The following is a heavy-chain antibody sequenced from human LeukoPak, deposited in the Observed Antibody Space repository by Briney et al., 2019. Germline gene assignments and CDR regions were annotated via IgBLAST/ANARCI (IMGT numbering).Heavy chain of an antibody. D-gene: IGHD5-24*01. CDR1: VYTFTGYC. CDR2: MNPYSGST. V-gene: IGHV1-2*04. CDR3: ARAAMNLEGCNCWYFLC. Sequence: SETVSRKGSVYTFTGYCMHWVRQAPGQGLERVGGMNPYSGSTNYAQKLQGWVTMTSDTSISTAYMELRRLRSHDTAVYYGARAAMNLEGCNCWYFLCWGQGTLGTVSA. J-gene: IGHJ4*02.